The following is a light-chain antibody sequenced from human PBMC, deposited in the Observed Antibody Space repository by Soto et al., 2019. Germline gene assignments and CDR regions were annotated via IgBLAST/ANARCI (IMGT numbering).Light chain of an antibody. Sequence: QSMLIQPASVSGSPGQSITISCTGTSRDVGSYNLVSWYQQHPGKAPKLMIYEGSKRPSGVSNRFSGYKSGNTASPTISGLQAEAEADYYCCSYAGSSTYVFGTGTKVTVL. V-gene: IGLV2-23*01. CDR2: EGS. CDR1: SRDVGSYNL. CDR3: CSYAGSSTYV. J-gene: IGLJ1*01.